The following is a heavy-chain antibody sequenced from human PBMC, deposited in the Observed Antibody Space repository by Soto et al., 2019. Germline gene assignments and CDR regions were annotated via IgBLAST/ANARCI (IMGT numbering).Heavy chain of an antibody. CDR3: ARDGARIAVFGVVYYFDY. Sequence: QVLLVQSGAEVKRPGASVKVSCKASGYTFSSHAIHWVRQAPGQRLEWMGWINAGNGDTKYSQKFQGRVAITRDTSASSAYMELSTLKSEDTAVYYCARDGARIAVFGVVYYFDYWGQGTVVTVSS. D-gene: IGHD3-3*01. CDR1: GYTFSSHA. J-gene: IGHJ4*02. V-gene: IGHV1-3*01. CDR2: INAGNGDT.